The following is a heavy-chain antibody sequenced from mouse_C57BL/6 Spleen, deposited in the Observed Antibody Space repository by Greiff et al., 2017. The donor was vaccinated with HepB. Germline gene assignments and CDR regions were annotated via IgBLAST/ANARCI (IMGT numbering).Heavy chain of an antibody. V-gene: IGHV2-6-1*01. D-gene: IGHD2-3*01. J-gene: IGHJ3*01. Sequence: QVQLQESGPGLVAPSQSLSITCTVSGFSLTSYGVHWVRQPPGKGLEWLVVIWSDGSTTYNSALKSRLSISKDNSKSQVFLKMNSLQTDDTAMYYGARHLCDGYYGTFAYWGQGTLVTVSA. CDR1: GFSLTSYG. CDR3: ARHLCDGYYGTFAY. CDR2: IWSDGST.